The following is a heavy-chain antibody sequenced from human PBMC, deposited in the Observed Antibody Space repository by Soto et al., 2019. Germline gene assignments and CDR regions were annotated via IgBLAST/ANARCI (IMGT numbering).Heavy chain of an antibody. J-gene: IGHJ4*02. CDR1: GFTFSSYG. Sequence: QVQLVESGGGVVQPGRSLRLSCAASGFTFSSYGMHWVRQAPGKGLEWVAVISYDGSNKYYADSVKGRFTISRDNSKNTLYLQMNGVRAEDTAVYYCAKDRRGWDFWSGSPAFDYWGQGTLVTVSS. CDR3: AKDRRGWDFWSGSPAFDY. CDR2: ISYDGSNK. D-gene: IGHD3-3*01. V-gene: IGHV3-30*18.